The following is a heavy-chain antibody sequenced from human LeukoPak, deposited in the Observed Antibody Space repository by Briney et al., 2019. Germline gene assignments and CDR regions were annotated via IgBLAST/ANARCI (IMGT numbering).Heavy chain of an antibody. D-gene: IGHD5-18*01. CDR2: IYYSGST. CDR3: ARHRERRGYSHE. Sequence: SETLSLTCTVSGGSISSYYWSWIRQPPGKGLEWIGYIYYSGSTNYNPSLKSRVTISVDTSKNQFSLKLSSVTAADTAVYYCARHRERRGYSHEWGQGALVTVSS. V-gene: IGHV4-59*08. J-gene: IGHJ4*02. CDR1: GGSISSYY.